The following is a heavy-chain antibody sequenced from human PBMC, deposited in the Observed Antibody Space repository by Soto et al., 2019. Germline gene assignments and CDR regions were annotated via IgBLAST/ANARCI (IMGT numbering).Heavy chain of an antibody. CDR3: AREGRGGNYFDY. J-gene: IGHJ4*02. V-gene: IGHV1-46*01. D-gene: IGHD1-26*01. Sequence: QVQLVQSGAEVRKPGASVKVSCKASGYTFTSYYMHWVRQAPGQGLEWMGIINPSGGSTSYAQKFQGRVTMTRDTSTSTGYMELSRLRYEDTAVYYCAREGRGGNYFDYWGQGTLVTVSS. CDR1: GYTFTSYY. CDR2: INPSGGST.